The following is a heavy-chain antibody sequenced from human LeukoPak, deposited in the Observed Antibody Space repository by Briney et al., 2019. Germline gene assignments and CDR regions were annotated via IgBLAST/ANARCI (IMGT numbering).Heavy chain of an antibody. J-gene: IGHJ4*02. D-gene: IGHD6-19*01. V-gene: IGHV5-51*01. CDR2: LYPIDFDK. Sequence: LGDSLKISCKASGYKFTSYWIAWVRQKPGHGLEWMGSLYPIDFDKTYSPSFQGQVTMSADRSINTAYLQWSSLKASDTAMYYCARLFAGSSGWYATFDYWGQGTLVTVSS. CDR3: ARLFAGSSGWYATFDY. CDR1: GYKFTSYW.